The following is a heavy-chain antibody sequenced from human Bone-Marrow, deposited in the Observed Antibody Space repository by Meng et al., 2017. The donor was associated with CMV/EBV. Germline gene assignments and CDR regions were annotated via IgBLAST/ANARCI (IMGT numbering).Heavy chain of an antibody. CDR2: INPSGGST. D-gene: IGHD4-23*01. Sequence: ASVKVSCKASGYTFTSYGISWVRQAPGQGLEWMGIINPSGGSTSYAQKFQGRVTMTRDTSTSTVYMELSSLRSEDTAVYYCAWLLPSPDAFDIWGQGTMVTVSS. V-gene: IGHV1-46*01. CDR3: AWLLPSPDAFDI. CDR1: GYTFTSYG. J-gene: IGHJ3*02.